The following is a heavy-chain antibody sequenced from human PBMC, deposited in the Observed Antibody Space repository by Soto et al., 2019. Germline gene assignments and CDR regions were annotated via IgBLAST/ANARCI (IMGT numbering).Heavy chain of an antibody. J-gene: IGHJ6*02. CDR1: RYTFISYE. V-gene: IGHV1-8*01. D-gene: IGHD2-8*01. CDR2: MNPNSGNT. CDR3: ARGREVWCNAGPIGVHDLDX. Sequence: ASVKVSCKASRYTFISYEINWVRQATGQGLEWRGFMNPNSGNTGYAQKFQGRINMTRNTSINTAYMELSSLGSEDTAVYYCARGREVWCNAGPIGVHDLDXWGQGTPVTVS.